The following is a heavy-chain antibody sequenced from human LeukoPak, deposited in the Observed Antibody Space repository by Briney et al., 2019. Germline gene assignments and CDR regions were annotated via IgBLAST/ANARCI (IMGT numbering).Heavy chain of an antibody. CDR3: ARGTEYSSSPFDY. CDR1: GFTFSSYS. J-gene: IGHJ4*02. Sequence: GGSLRLSCAASGFTFSSYSMNWVRQAPGKGLEWVSYISSSGSTIYYADSVKGRFTISRDNAKNSLYLQMNSLRAEDTAVYYCARGTEYSSSPFDYWGQGTLVTVSS. CDR2: ISSSGSTI. V-gene: IGHV3-48*04. D-gene: IGHD6-6*01.